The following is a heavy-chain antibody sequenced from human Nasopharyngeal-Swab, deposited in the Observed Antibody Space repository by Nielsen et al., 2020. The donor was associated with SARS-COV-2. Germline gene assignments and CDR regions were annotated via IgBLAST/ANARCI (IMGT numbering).Heavy chain of an antibody. Sequence: WIRQPPGKGLEWIGEINHSGSTNYNPSLKSRVTISVDTSKNQFSLKLSSVTAAGTAVYYCARGVRYYDFWSGYYTYNWFDPWGQGTLVTVSS. J-gene: IGHJ5*02. CDR3: ARGVRYYDFWSGYYTYNWFDP. V-gene: IGHV4-34*01. CDR2: INHSGST. D-gene: IGHD3-3*01.